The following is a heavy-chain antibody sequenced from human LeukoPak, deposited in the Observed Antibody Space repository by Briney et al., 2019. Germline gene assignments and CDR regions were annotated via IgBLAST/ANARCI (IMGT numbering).Heavy chain of an antibody. V-gene: IGHV1-2*02. J-gene: IGHJ3*02. CDR3: ARAATMIVVVIPPDAFDI. Sequence: ASVKVSCKASGYTFTDYYMHWVRQAPGQGLEWMGWINPNSGGTNYAQKFQGRVTMTRDTSISTAYMELSRLRSDDTAVYYCARAATMIVVVIPPDAFDIWGQGTMVTVSS. D-gene: IGHD3-22*01. CDR1: GYTFTDYY. CDR2: INPNSGGT.